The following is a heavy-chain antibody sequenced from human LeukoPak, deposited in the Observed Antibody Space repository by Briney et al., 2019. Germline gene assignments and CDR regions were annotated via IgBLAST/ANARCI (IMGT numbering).Heavy chain of an antibody. V-gene: IGHV1-69*05. Sequence: SVKVSCKASGGTFSSYAISWVRQAPGQGLEWMGRIIPIFGTANYARKFQGRVTITTDESASTAYMELSSLRSEDTAVYYCARDPHPDYDYGDYGDYAFDIWGKGQWSPSLQ. CDR3: ARDPHPDYDYGDYGDYAFDI. CDR2: IIPIFGTA. CDR1: GGTFSSYA. D-gene: IGHD4-17*01. J-gene: IGHJ3*02.